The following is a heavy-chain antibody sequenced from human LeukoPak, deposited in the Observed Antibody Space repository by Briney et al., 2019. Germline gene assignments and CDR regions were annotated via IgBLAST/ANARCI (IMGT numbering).Heavy chain of an antibody. Sequence: GGSLRLSCAASGFTFSSYAMHWVRQAPGKGLEWVAVISYDGSNKYYADSVKGRFTISRDNSKNTLYLQMNSLRAEDTAVYYCARDQEYIAVAGTYYYYGMDVWGQGTTVTVS. CDR1: GFTFSSYA. J-gene: IGHJ6*02. V-gene: IGHV3-30-3*01. D-gene: IGHD6-19*01. CDR2: ISYDGSNK. CDR3: ARDQEYIAVAGTYYYYGMDV.